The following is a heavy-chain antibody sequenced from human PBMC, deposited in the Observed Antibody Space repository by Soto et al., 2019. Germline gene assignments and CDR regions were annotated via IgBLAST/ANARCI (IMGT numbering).Heavy chain of an antibody. CDR3: ARDLGGVSSGWYYDY. J-gene: IGHJ4*02. V-gene: IGHV1-69*04. CDR2: IIPILGIA. Sequence: ASVKVSCKASGGTFSSYTISWVRQAPGQGLEWMGRIIPILGIANYAQKFQGRVTITAGKSTSTAYMELSSLRSEDTAVYYCARDLGGVSSGWYYDYWGQGTLVTVSS. D-gene: IGHD6-19*01. CDR1: GGTFSSYT.